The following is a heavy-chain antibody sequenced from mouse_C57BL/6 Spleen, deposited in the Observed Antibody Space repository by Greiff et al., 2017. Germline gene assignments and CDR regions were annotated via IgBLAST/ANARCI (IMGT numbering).Heavy chain of an antibody. D-gene: IGHD1-1*01. J-gene: IGHJ4*01. CDR1: SFNIKDDY. CDR3: TPYGPYYAMDY. CDR2: IDPENGDT. V-gene: IGHV14-4*01. Sequence: VQLKQSGAELVRPGASVKLSCTASSFNIKDDYMHWVKQRPEQGLEWIGWIDPENGDTEYASKFQGKATITADTSSNTAYLQLSSLTSEDTAVYYCTPYGPYYAMDYWGQGTSVTVSS.